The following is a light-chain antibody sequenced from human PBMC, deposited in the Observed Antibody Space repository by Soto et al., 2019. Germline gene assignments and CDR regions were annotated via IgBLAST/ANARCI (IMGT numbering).Light chain of an antibody. CDR1: QSLSGNY. CDR3: QHYGASPWT. V-gene: IGKV3-20*01. J-gene: IGKJ1*01. Sequence: SVSTQSPGALSLSQGQRATLSCRASQSLSGNYLAWYQQKPGQAPRVLIYRASIRATGISDRFSGSGSGTDFTLTISRLEPEDFAVYYCQHYGASPWTFGQGTKVDIK. CDR2: RAS.